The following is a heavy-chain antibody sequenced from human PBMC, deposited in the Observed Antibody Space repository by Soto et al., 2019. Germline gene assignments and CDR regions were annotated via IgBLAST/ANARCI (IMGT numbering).Heavy chain of an antibody. CDR3: ARATDRGYGSGIFYGMDV. CDR1: GGSISSGDYY. Sequence: SETLSLTCTVSGGSISSGDYYWSWIRHPPGKGLEWIGYIYYSGSTYYNPSLKSRVTISVDTSKNQFSLKLSSVTAADTAVYYCARATDRGYGSGIFYGMDVWGQGPKLTVYS. V-gene: IGHV4-30-4*01. J-gene: IGHJ6*02. CDR2: IYYSGST. D-gene: IGHD3-10*01.